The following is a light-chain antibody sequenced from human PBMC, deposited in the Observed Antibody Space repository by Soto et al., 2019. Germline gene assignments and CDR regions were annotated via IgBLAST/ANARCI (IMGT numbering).Light chain of an antibody. CDR3: QQRSNWPLT. CDR1: QSVSSSS. CDR2: DAS. Sequence: EIVFTQSPGTLSLSPGERATLSCRASQSVSSSSLAWYQQKRGQAPRLLIHDASSRATGIPDRFSGSGSGTDFTLTISSLEPEDFAVYYCQQRSNWPLTFGGGTKVDIK. J-gene: IGKJ4*01. V-gene: IGKV3D-20*02.